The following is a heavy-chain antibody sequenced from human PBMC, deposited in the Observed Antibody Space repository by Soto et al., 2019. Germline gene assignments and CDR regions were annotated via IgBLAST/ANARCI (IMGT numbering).Heavy chain of an antibody. CDR2: IIPIFGTA. J-gene: IGHJ5*02. CDR3: ARLGTARAFDP. CDR1: GDTFSSYA. Sequence: ASVKVSCKASGDTFSSYAISWVRQAPGQGLEWMGGIIPIFGTANYAQKFQGRVAITADESTSTAYMELSSLRSEDTAVYYCARLGTARAFDPWGQGTLVTVSS. D-gene: IGHD5-18*01. V-gene: IGHV1-69*13.